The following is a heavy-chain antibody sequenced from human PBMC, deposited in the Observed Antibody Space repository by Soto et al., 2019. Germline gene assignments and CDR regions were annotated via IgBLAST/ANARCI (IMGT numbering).Heavy chain of an antibody. Sequence: EVQLVESGGGLVQPGGSLRLSCAASGFTVSSNYMSWVRQAPGKGLEWVSVIYSGGSTYYEDSVKGRFTISRHNSKNTLYLQMNSLRAEDTAVYYCARAIAVAGSDAFDIWGQGTMVTVSS. CDR3: ARAIAVAGSDAFDI. CDR2: IYSGGST. CDR1: GFTVSSNY. D-gene: IGHD6-19*01. V-gene: IGHV3-53*04. J-gene: IGHJ3*02.